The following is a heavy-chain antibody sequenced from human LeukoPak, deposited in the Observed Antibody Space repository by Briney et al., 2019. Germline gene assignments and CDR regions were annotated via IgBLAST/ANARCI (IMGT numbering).Heavy chain of an antibody. CDR1: GYTFTSYD. CDR3: ARGLPLASYYHFWSGYYREQKSNWFDP. Sequence: KPGASVKVSCKASGYTFTSYDINWVRQATGQGLEWMGWMNPNSGNTGYAQKFQGRVTMTRNTSISTAYMELSSLRSEDTAVYYCARGLPLASYYHFWSGYYREQKSNWFDPWGQGTLVTVSS. V-gene: IGHV1-8*01. D-gene: IGHD3-3*01. CDR2: MNPNSGNT. J-gene: IGHJ5*02.